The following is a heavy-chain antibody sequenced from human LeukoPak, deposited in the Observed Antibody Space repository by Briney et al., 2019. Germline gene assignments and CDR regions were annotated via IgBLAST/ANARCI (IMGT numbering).Heavy chain of an antibody. CDR1: GFTFSSYS. CDR2: ISSSSSTI. CDR3: AREKVGYYDSSGYC. D-gene: IGHD3-22*01. V-gene: IGHV3-48*02. J-gene: IGHJ3*01. Sequence: GGSLRLSCAASGFTFSSYSMNWVRQAPGKGLEWVSYISSSSSTIYYADSVKGRFTISRDNAKNSLYLQMNSPRDEDTAVYYCAREKVGYYDSSGYCWGQGTMVTVSS.